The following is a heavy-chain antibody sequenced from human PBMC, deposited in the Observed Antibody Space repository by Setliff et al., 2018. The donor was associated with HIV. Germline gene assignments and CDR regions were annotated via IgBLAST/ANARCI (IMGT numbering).Heavy chain of an antibody. D-gene: IGHD3-22*01. Sequence: ASVKVSCKVSGYSVTELSIHWVRQAPGKGLEWMGSFDPEDGTANYAQKFQGRVTITADESRSTAYMELSSLRSEDTAVYYCARGGLNSGYYYYFDYWGQGTLVTVSS. J-gene: IGHJ4*02. CDR2: FDPEDGTA. CDR3: ARGGLNSGYYYYFDY. CDR1: GYSVTELS. V-gene: IGHV1-24*01.